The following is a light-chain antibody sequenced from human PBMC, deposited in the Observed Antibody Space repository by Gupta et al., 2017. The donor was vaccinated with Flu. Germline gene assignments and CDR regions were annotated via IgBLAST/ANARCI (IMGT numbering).Light chain of an antibody. V-gene: IGLV3-25*03. CDR2: KDT. CDR3: QSADSSGTYVL. CDR1: TLSTQY. J-gene: IGLJ2*01. Sequence: DELTQPPSASVSPGQTSTLTCSGETLSTQYSYWYQQKPGQAPVLLIFKDTQRPPGIPERFSGSNSGTTVTLTISGGRAEDEADYDCQSADSSGTYVLFGGGTKLTV.